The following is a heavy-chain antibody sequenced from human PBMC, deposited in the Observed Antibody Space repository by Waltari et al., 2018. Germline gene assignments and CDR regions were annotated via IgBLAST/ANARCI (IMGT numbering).Heavy chain of an antibody. CDR1: GYTSTGYS. V-gene: IGHV1-2*06. CDR3: ARDLPNIAVAGNEDY. D-gene: IGHD6-19*01. CDR2: INPNSGGT. J-gene: IGHJ4*02. Sequence: VQLVQSGAEVKKPGASVTVSCKAPGYTSTGYSRHWVHQAPGQGLEWMGRINPNSGGTNYAQKFQGRVTMTRDTSISTAYMELSRLRSDDTAVYYCARDLPNIAVAGNEDYWGQGTLVTVSS.